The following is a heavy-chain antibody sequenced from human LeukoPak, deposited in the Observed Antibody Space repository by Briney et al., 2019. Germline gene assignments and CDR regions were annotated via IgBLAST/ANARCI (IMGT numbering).Heavy chain of an antibody. J-gene: IGHJ4*02. Sequence: GGSLRHSCAASGFTFSSYSMNWVRQAPGKGLEWVSALSSSSSYIYYADSVKGRFTLSRDNAKNSLYLQMNSLRAEDTAVYYCARDGGYHSSGPFDYWGQGTLVTVSS. CDR1: GFTFSSYS. V-gene: IGHV3-21*01. CDR2: LSSSSSYI. D-gene: IGHD3-22*01. CDR3: ARDGGYHSSGPFDY.